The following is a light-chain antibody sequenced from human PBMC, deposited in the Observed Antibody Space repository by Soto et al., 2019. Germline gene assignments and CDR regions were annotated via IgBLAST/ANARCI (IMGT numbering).Light chain of an antibody. CDR2: DVT. CDR1: SSDIGSFNL. Sequence: QSVLTQPASVSGSPGQSVTISCTGTSSDIGSFNLVSWYQQHPGKAPKLMIYDVTNRPSGVSARFSGSKSGNTASLTISGRQAEDEAVYYCGSYRSSSPLLAFGGGTKVTVL. CDR3: GSYRSSSPLLA. V-gene: IGLV2-14*02. J-gene: IGLJ2*01.